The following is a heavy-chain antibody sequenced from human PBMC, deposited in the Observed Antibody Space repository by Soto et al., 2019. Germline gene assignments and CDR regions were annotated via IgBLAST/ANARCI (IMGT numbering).Heavy chain of an antibody. V-gene: IGHV1-69*08. CDR2: IVPTLRIT. CDR1: GGTSTIYT. CDR3: ATDKYGAGRVGVHF. J-gene: IGHJ4*02. Sequence: QVQLVQSGAEVKKPGESLRVSCETSGGTSTIYTITWVRQAPGQGLQWMGRIVPTLRITNYAQEFQGRLTITADSSTSTAHIELTSLTSEDTAVYYCATDKYGAGRVGVHFWGQGTLVTVSS. D-gene: IGHD3-3*02.